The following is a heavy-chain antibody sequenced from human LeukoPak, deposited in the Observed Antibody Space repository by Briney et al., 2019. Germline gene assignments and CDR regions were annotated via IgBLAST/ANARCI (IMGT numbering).Heavy chain of an antibody. CDR2: INYDGST. J-gene: IGHJ4*02. V-gene: IGHV3-74*01. D-gene: IGHD2-2*01. CDR3: VRGCSSTSCYPFDC. CDR1: GFTFSNYW. Sequence: GGSLRLSCAASGFTFSNYWMHWFCQAPGKGLVWVSRINYDGSTNYADSVKGRFTISRDNARNTLYMQMNSLRAEDTAVYYCVRGCSSTSCYPFDCWGQGTLVTVSS.